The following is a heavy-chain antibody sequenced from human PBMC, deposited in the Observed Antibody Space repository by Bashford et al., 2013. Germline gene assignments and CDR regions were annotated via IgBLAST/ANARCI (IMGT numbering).Heavy chain of an antibody. CDR3: ARDPPSSGWCFDY. V-gene: IGHV3-33*01. D-gene: IGHD6-19*01. Sequence: VRQAPGKGLEWVAMIYYDGSNKYYADSVKGRFTISRDNSKNTLSLQMDSLRAEDTAIYYCARDPPSSGWCFDYWGQGTLVTVSS. J-gene: IGHJ4*02. CDR2: IYYDGSNK.